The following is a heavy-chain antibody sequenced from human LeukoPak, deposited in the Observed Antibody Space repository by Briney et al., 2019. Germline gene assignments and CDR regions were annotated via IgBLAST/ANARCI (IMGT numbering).Heavy chain of an antibody. Sequence: TGGSLRLSCAASGFTFSSYSMNWVRQAPGKGLEWVSSISSSSSYIYYADSVKGRFTISRDNAKNSLYLQMNSLRAEDTAVYYCARVNDYGDSDAFDIWGQGTMVTVSS. CDR1: GFTFSSYS. CDR3: ARVNDYGDSDAFDI. J-gene: IGHJ3*02. D-gene: IGHD4-17*01. V-gene: IGHV3-21*01. CDR2: ISSSSSYI.